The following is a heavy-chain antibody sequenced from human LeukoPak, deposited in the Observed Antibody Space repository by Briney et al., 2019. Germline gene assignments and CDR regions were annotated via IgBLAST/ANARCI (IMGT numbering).Heavy chain of an antibody. D-gene: IGHD2-2*01. CDR3: ARAAHQQAALDF. J-gene: IGHJ4*02. Sequence: PGGSLRLSCAASVFSYSDFYMNWVRQAPGKGLEWVSYISSTRGYTNYADSVKGRFTISRDNAKNSLYLQMDSLRVEDTAVYYCARAAHQQAALDFWGQGALVTVSS. CDR2: ISSTRGYT. CDR1: VFSYSDFY. V-gene: IGHV3-11*06.